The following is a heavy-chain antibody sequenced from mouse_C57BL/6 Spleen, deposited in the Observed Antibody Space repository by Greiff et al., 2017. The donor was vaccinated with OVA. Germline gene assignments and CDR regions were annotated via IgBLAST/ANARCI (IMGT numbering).Heavy chain of an antibody. J-gene: IGHJ2*01. V-gene: IGHV5-9*01. Sequence: DVKLVESGGGLVKPGGSLKLSCAASGFTFSSYTMSWVRQTPEKRLEWVATISGGGGNTYYPDSVKGRFTISRDNAKNTLYLQMSSLRSEDTALYYCARQTHYYGSSYYFDYWGQGTTLTVSS. CDR1: GFTFSSYT. CDR3: ARQTHYYGSSYYFDY. D-gene: IGHD1-1*01. CDR2: ISGGGGNT.